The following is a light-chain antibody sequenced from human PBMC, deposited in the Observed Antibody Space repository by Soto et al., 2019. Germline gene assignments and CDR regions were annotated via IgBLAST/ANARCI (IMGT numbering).Light chain of an antibody. J-gene: IGKJ1*01. Sequence: DIQMTQSPSTLSASVGDRVTITCRASQSISSWLAWYQQKPGKAPKLLIYRASSLESGVPSRFSGSGSGTEFTLTISNLQPDDFATYYCQQYTSYSRTFGQGTKVEIK. CDR2: RAS. CDR3: QQYTSYSRT. V-gene: IGKV1-5*03. CDR1: QSISSW.